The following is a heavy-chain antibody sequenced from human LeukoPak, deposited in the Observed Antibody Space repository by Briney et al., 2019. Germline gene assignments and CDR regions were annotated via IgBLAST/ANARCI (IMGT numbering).Heavy chain of an antibody. Sequence: ASVKVSCKASGYTFTSYAMNWVRQAPGQGLEWMGWISVYKGNTNYAQKLQGRVTMTTDTSTSTVYMELRSLRSDDTAVYYCGRSMDSSTSRLIEYWGQGTLVTVSS. J-gene: IGHJ4*02. V-gene: IGHV1-18*01. CDR3: GRSMDSSTSRLIEY. CDR1: GYTFTSYA. D-gene: IGHD6-6*01. CDR2: ISVYKGNT.